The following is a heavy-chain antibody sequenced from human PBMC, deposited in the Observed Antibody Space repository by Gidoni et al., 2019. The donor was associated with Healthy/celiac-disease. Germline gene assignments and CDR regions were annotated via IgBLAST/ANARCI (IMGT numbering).Heavy chain of an antibody. D-gene: IGHD1-26*01. J-gene: IGHJ4*02. V-gene: IGHV1-69*02. Sequence: QVQLGQSAAEVKKPGSELKVSGKASGGTVSSYTISWLLQASGLGLEWMGSIIPILGIANFAQNFQGRVTITAVKSTSTAYMELSSLRSEETAVYYCARAGGPGVDYWGQGTLVTVSS. CDR1: GGTVSSYT. CDR2: IIPILGIA. CDR3: ARAGGPGVDY.